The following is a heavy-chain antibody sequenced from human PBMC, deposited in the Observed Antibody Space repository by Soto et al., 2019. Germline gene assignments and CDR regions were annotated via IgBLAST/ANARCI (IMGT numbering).Heavy chain of an antibody. Sequence: GGSLRLSCAASGFTFSSYGMHWVRQAPGKGLEWVAVIWYDGSNKYYADSVKGRFTISRDNSKNTLYLQMNSLRAEDTAVYYCASEVGTGAFDIWGQGTMVTVSS. CDR1: GFTFSSYG. D-gene: IGHD3-9*01. J-gene: IGHJ3*02. CDR2: IWYDGSNK. V-gene: IGHV3-33*01. CDR3: ASEVGTGAFDI.